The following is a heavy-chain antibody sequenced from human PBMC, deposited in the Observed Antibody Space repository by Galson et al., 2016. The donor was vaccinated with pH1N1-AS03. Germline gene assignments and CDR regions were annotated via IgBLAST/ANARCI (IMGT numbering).Heavy chain of an antibody. D-gene: IGHD6-19*01. V-gene: IGHV3-9*01. Sequence: SLRLSCAASGFTFDDYAMHWVRQAPGKGLEWVSGINWNSGSIGYADSVKGRFTISRDNAKNSLYLQMNSLRAEDTALYYCAKDKWAVAGSADSCFDYWGQGALVTVSS. CDR3: AKDKWAVAGSADSCFDY. CDR1: GFTFDDYA. J-gene: IGHJ4*02. CDR2: INWNSGSI.